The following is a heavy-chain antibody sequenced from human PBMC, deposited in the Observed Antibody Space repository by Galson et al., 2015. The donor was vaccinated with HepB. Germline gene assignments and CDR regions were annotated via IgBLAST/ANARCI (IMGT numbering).Heavy chain of an antibody. V-gene: IGHV3-48*01. CDR2: IGTYSSTV. CDR1: GFTFSSYS. Sequence: SLRLSCAASGFTFSSYSMNWVRQAPGKGLEWISFIGTYSSTVYYADSVKGRFTISRDNAKNSLYLQMNSLRAEDTAVYYCERGQDSSGWYGWSGYWGQGILVTVSS. D-gene: IGHD6-19*01. J-gene: IGHJ4*02. CDR3: ERGQDSSGWYGWSGY.